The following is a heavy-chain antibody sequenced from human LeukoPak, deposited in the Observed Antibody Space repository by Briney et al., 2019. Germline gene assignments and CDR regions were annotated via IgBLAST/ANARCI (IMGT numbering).Heavy chain of an antibody. CDR2: IYYSGST. J-gene: IGHJ3*02. Sequence: SETLSLTCTVSGGSISSSSYYWGWIRPPPGKGLEWIGSIYYSGSTYYNPSLKSRVTISVDTSKNQFSLKLSSVTAADTAVYYCARGRYYYDSSGYPNDAFDIWGQGTMVTVSS. D-gene: IGHD3-22*01. CDR1: GGSISSSSYY. V-gene: IGHV4-39*01. CDR3: ARGRYYYDSSGYPNDAFDI.